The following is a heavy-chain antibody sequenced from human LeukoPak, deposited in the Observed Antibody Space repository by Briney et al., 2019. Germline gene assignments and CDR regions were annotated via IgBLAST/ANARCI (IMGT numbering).Heavy chain of an antibody. Sequence: PSETLSLTCTVSGGSISSHYWSWIRQPPGKGLEWIGYIYYSGSTYYNPSLKSRVTISVDTSKNQFSLKLSSVTAADTAVYYCARVFPHYYDSRINWFDPWGQGTLVTVSS. CDR2: IYYSGST. CDR3: ARVFPHYYDSRINWFDP. J-gene: IGHJ5*02. V-gene: IGHV4-59*08. CDR1: GGSISSHY. D-gene: IGHD3-22*01.